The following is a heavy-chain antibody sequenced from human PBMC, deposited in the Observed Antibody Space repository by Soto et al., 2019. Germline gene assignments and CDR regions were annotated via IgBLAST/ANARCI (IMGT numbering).Heavy chain of an antibody. CDR1: GSSISSYY. D-gene: IGHD5-12*01. V-gene: IGHV4-59*01. CDR3: ARVSSMVAPDY. CDR2: IYYSGST. Sequence: SETLSLTCTVSGSSISSYYWSWIRQPPGKGLEWIGYIYYSGSTNYNPSLKSRVTISVDTSKNQFSLKLSSVTAADTAVYYCARVSSMVAPDYWGQGTLVTVSS. J-gene: IGHJ4*02.